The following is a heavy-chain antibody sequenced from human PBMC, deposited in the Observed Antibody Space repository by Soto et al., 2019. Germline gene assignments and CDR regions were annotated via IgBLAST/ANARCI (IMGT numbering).Heavy chain of an antibody. CDR2: TIDSGGRP. CDR1: GFTFSSHA. Sequence: EVQLLESGGGLVQPGGSLRLSCAASGFTFSSHAMSWVRQAPGKGLEWVSSTIDSGGRPYHADSVRGRFTISRDNSKNTLYLQMNSLRADDTAIYYCAKDKMEQWLVGGYYDYWGQGALVTVSS. J-gene: IGHJ4*02. CDR3: AKDKMEQWLVGGYYDY. V-gene: IGHV3-23*01. D-gene: IGHD6-19*01.